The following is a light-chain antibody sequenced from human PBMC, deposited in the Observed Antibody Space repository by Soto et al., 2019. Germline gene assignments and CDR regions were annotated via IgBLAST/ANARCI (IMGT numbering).Light chain of an antibody. CDR3: TAWDGSLDGRV. CDR1: SSNIGTNT. J-gene: IGLJ3*02. CDR2: RTN. Sequence: QSVLTQPPSASGTPGQRVTISCSGSSSNIGTNTVNWYQQLPGTAPKLLIYRTNQRPSGIPDRFSGSKSGTSASLDISCLQSEDEADYYCTAWDGSLDGRVFGGGTQLPV. V-gene: IGLV1-44*01.